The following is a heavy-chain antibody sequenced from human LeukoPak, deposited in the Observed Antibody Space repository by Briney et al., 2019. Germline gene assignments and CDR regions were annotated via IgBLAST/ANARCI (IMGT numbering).Heavy chain of an antibody. CDR1: GFTFSSYA. CDR2: ISGDGHIT. D-gene: IGHD1-14*01. Sequence: GGSLRLSCAASGFTFSSYAMSWVRQAPGKGLEWVSLISGDGHITNYTDSVKGRFTISRDSNKNSLYLQMNSLRAEDSALYYCVKDPTGGDFAYWGPGTLVTVSS. CDR3: VKDPTGGDFAY. J-gene: IGHJ4*02. V-gene: IGHV3-43*02.